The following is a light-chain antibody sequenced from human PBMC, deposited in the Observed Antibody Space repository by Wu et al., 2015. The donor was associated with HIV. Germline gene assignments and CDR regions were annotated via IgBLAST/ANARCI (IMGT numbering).Light chain of an antibody. J-gene: IGKJ2*01. V-gene: IGKV3-15*01. CDR1: QSVRSN. CDR2: GAS. Sequence: DIVLTQSPATLSVSPGERATLSCRASQSVRSNLAWYQQKPGQAPRLLIYGASTRATGIPARFSGSGSGTEFSLTISSLQPDDFAVYFCQQANDFPPTFGQGT. CDR3: QQANDFPPT.